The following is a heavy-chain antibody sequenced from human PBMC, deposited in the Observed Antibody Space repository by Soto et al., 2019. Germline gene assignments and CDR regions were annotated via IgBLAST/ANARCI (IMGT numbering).Heavy chain of an antibody. V-gene: IGHV4-39*01. CDR1: GGSISSSSYH. CDR3: ARSILAAMDF. D-gene: IGHD6-25*01. J-gene: IGHJ4*02. CDR2: IYYSGTT. Sequence: PSETLSLTCTVSGGSISSSSYHWGWIRQPPGKGLEWIGSIYYSGTTYYNPSLKSRVTISVDTSKNQFSLKLSSVTAADTAVYYCARSILAAMDFWGQGTLVTVSS.